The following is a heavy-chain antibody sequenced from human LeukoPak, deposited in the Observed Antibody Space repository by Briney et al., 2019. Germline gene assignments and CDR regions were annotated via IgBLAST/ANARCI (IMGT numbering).Heavy chain of an antibody. V-gene: IGHV1-2*02. CDR1: GYPFRGDS. CDR2: INPNSGDT. Sequence: ASVKVSCKASGYPFRGDSMHWVRQAPGQGPEWMGLINPNSGDTNYAQKFQGRVTMAWDTSISTVYMELKRLTSEDTAVYYCARRVQQLVATEWFDPWGQGTLVTVSS. CDR3: ARRVQQLVATEWFDP. D-gene: IGHD6-13*01. J-gene: IGHJ5*02.